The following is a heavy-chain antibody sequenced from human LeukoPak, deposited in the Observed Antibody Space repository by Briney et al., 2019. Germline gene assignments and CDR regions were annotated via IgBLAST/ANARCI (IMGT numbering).Heavy chain of an antibody. D-gene: IGHD1-26*01. CDR2: ITSTGSTM. J-gene: IGHJ4*02. CDR1: GFIFNSYS. CDR3: ARGVGIVDY. Sequence: GGSLRLSCAASGFIFNSYSMNWVRQAPGKGLEWVSYITSTGSTMYYADSVKGRFTISRDNTKNSLFLQMNSLRVEDTAVYYCARGVGIVDYWGQGTLVTVSS. V-gene: IGHV3-48*04.